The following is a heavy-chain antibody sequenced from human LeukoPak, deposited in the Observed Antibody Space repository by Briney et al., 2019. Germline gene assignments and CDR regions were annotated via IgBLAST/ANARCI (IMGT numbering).Heavy chain of an antibody. CDR1: GGSISSSSYY. CDR3: ARALFGQQLVRGAFDI. Sequence: SETLSLTCTVSGGSISSSSYYWGWIRQPPGKGLEWIGSIYYSGSTYYNPSLKSRVTMSVGTSTNQFSLRLNSVTAADTAVYYCARALFGQQLVRGAFDIWGQGTMVTVSS. V-gene: IGHV4-39*07. J-gene: IGHJ3*02. D-gene: IGHD6-13*01. CDR2: IYYSGST.